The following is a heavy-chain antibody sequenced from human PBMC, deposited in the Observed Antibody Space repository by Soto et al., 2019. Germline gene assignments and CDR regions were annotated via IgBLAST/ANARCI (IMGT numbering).Heavy chain of an antibody. V-gene: IGHV1-2*04. CDR1: GYTLTGYY. CDR3: ATDDSRSFNAFDI. D-gene: IGHD6-13*01. J-gene: IGHJ3*02. Sequence: GASVKVSCKASGYTLTGYYMHWVRQAPGQGLEWMGWINPNSGGTNYAQKFQGWVTMTRDTSISTAYMELSRLRSDETAVYYCATDDSRSFNAFDIWGPGPMVPVS. CDR2: INPNSGGT.